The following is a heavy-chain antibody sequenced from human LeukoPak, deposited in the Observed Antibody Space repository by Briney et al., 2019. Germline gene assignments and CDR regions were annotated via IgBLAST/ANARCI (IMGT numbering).Heavy chain of an antibody. J-gene: IGHJ4*02. D-gene: IGHD5-12*01. CDR3: AKASTYRGYY. CDR2: IRHDGSNK. CDR1: GFTFSSLG. Sequence: GGSLRLSCAASGFTFSSLGMLWVRQAPGKGLEWVGFIRHDGSNKYYADSVKGRFPISRDNSKSALYLQMYSLRAEDTAVYFCAKASTYRGYYWGQGTLVTVSS. V-gene: IGHV3-30*02.